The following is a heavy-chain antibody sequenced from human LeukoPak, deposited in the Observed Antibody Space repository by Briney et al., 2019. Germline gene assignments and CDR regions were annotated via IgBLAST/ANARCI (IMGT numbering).Heavy chain of an antibody. Sequence: SETLSLTCTVSGGSVSNYYWSWIRQSPGKGLEWIGYIYYTETSYNPSLQSRVTISVDTSKNQFSLKLSSVTAADTAVYYCARSGSGSYRSCFDYWGQGTLVTVSS. D-gene: IGHD3-10*01. CDR2: IYYTET. CDR3: ARSGSGSYRSCFDY. V-gene: IGHV4-59*02. J-gene: IGHJ4*02. CDR1: GGSVSNYY.